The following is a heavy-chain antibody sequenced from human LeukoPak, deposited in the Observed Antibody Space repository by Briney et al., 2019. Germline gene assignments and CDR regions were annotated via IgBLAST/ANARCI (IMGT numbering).Heavy chain of an antibody. CDR2: IYHSGST. Sequence: SETLSLTCTVSGYSISSGYYWGWIGQPPGKGLEWIGSIYHSGSTYYNTSLKSRVTISVDTSKNQFSLKLSSVTAADTAVYYCARIRFEAGDYWGQGTLVTVSS. V-gene: IGHV4-38-2*02. J-gene: IGHJ4*02. CDR1: GYSISSGYY. CDR3: ARIRFEAGDY.